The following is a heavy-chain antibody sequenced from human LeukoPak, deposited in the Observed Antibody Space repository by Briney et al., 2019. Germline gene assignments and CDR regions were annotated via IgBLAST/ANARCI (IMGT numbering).Heavy chain of an antibody. V-gene: IGHV1-8*01. CDR2: MNPNSGNT. Sequence: ASVKVSCKASGYTFTSYGISWVRQATGQGLEWMGWMNPNSGNTGYAQKFQGRVTITRNTSISTAYMELSSLRSEDTAVYYCARKRSGDPHYFDYWGQGTLVTVSS. CDR1: GYTFTSYG. J-gene: IGHJ4*02. D-gene: IGHD4-17*01. CDR3: ARKRSGDPHYFDY.